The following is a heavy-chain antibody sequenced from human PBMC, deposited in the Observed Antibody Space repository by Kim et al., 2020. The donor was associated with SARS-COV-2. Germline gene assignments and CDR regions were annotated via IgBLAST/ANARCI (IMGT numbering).Heavy chain of an antibody. J-gene: IGHJ4*02. V-gene: IGHV4-34*01. Sequence: SETLSLTCAVYGGSFSGYYWSWIRQPPGKGLEWIGEINHSGSTNYNPSLKSRVTISVDTSKNQFSLKLSSVTAADTAVYYCARGQKCSSTSCYFGYWGQGTLVTVSS. D-gene: IGHD2-2*01. CDR2: INHSGST. CDR3: ARGQKCSSTSCYFGY. CDR1: GGSFSGYY.